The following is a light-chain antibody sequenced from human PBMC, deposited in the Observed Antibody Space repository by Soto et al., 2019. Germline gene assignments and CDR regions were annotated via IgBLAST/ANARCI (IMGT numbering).Light chain of an antibody. V-gene: IGKV2-28*01. CDR3: MQALQSPPT. CDR2: LGS. Sequence: DIVMTQSPLSLPVTPGEPASISCRSSQSLLDSNGYNYLDWYLQKSGQSPQHLIYLGSNRASGVPGRFSGSGSGTDFTLKISREEAEDVGVYYCMQALQSPPTVGQGTKVEIK. J-gene: IGKJ1*01. CDR1: QSLLDSNGYNY.